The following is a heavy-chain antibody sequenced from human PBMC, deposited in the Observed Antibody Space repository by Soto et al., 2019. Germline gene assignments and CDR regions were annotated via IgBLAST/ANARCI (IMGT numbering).Heavy chain of an antibody. J-gene: IGHJ6*02. CDR2: SRNKARTYST. V-gene: IGHV3-72*01. CDR3: TRGGTSIYDLDV. CDR1: GFSFSDHY. D-gene: IGHD1-1*01. Sequence: EVQLVESGGGLVQPGGSLRLSCAASGFSFSDHYMDWVRQAPGKGLEWVGRSRNKARTYSTEYAASVKGRFTNSRDDSKNSLYLQMNSLKSEDTAVYYCTRGGTSIYDLDVWGQGTTVAVSS.